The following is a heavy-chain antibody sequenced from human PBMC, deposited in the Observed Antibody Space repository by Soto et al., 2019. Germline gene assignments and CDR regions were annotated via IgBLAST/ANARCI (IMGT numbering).Heavy chain of an antibody. V-gene: IGHV4-30-2*01. CDR1: GGSISSGGYS. J-gene: IGHJ4*02. CDR3: ATGPPFGR. Sequence: SEALSLTCAVSGGSISSGGYSWSWIRQPPGKGLEWIGYIYHSGSTYYNPSLKSRVTISVDRSKNQFSLKLSSVTAADTAVYYCATGPPFGRWGQGTLVTVSS. CDR2: IYHSGST. D-gene: IGHD3-3*01.